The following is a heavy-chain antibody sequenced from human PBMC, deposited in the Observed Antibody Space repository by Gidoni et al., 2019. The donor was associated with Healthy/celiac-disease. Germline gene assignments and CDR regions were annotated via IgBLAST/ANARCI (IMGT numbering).Heavy chain of an antibody. D-gene: IGHD3-16*01. CDR3: ARGGDSEDDAFDI. CDR1: GGSISSGGYS. V-gene: IGHV4-30-2*01. J-gene: IGHJ3*02. Sequence: QLQLQESGSGLVKPSQTLSLTCAVYGGSISSGGYSWRWIRQPPGKGLEWIGYIYHSGSTYYNPSLKSRVTISVDRSKNQFSLKLSSVTAADTAVYYCARGGDSEDDAFDIWGQGTMVTVSS. CDR2: IYHSGST.